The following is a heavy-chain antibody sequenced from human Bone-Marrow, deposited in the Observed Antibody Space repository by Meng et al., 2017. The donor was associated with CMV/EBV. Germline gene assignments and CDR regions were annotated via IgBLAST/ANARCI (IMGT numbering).Heavy chain of an antibody. CDR2: IYWDGDK. CDR3: AHRPTEGLFDY. Sequence: QITLKDAVPSLLKPTQTPTLTCTSSGFSLNSNGMGVGWIRQPPGKALEWLALIYWDGDKRYSPSLKSRLTITKDTSNNQVVLTMTNMGPVDTATYFCAHRPTEGLFDYWGQGTLVTVSS. J-gene: IGHJ4*02. CDR1: GFSLNSNGMG. V-gene: IGHV2-5*02.